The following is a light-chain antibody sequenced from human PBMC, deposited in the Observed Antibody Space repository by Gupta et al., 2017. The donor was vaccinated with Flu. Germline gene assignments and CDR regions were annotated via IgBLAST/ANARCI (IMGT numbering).Light chain of an antibody. V-gene: IGKV4-1*01. Sequence: NCKSSQSVLYSSNNKNYLAWYQQKPGQPPKLLIYRASTRESGVPDRFSGSGSGTDFTLTISSLQAEDVAVYYCQQYYTTPQTFGQGTKVEIK. J-gene: IGKJ1*01. CDR3: QQYYTTPQT. CDR2: RAS. CDR1: QSVLYSSNNKNY.